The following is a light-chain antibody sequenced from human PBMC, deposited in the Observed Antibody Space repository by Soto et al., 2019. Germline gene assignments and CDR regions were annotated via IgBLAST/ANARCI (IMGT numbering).Light chain of an antibody. Sequence: EIVMTQSPASLSVSPGDGATLSCRASHSVASNVAWYQQRPCQGPSLRIHGSSTRDVGVHARFSGSGSGTDFTLTISSLQSEDFAVYYCQQYHNWPPQYTLGQGTKLQIK. CDR3: QQYHNWPPQYT. CDR1: HSVASN. J-gene: IGKJ2*01. CDR2: GSS. V-gene: IGKV3-15*01.